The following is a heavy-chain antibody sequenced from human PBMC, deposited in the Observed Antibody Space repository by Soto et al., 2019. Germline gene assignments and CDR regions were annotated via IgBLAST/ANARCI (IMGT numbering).Heavy chain of an antibody. CDR1: GGSISSGGYY. CDR3: ARIREGAMVRGVTSHFDY. Sequence: QVQLQESGPGLVKPSQTLSLTCTVSGGSISSGGYYWSWIRQHPGKGLEWIGYIYYSGSTYYNPSLRSRVTISVDTSKNQFSLKLSSVTAADTAVYYCARIREGAMVRGVTSHFDYWGQGTLVTVSS. V-gene: IGHV4-31*03. J-gene: IGHJ4*02. D-gene: IGHD3-10*01. CDR2: IYYSGST.